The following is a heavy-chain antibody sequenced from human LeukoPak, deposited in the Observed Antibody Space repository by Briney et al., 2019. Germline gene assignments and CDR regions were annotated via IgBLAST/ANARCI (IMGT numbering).Heavy chain of an antibody. CDR2: ISGSGGST. CDR1: GFAFSSYA. V-gene: IGHV3-23*01. CDR3: ANLGFGELSTFDH. D-gene: IGHD3-10*01. J-gene: IGHJ4*02. Sequence: PGGSLRLSCAASGFAFSSYAMSWVRQAPGKGLEWVSAISGSGGSTYYADSVKGRFTISRDNSKNTLYLQMNSLRAEDTAVYYCANLGFGELSTFDHWGQGTLVTVSS.